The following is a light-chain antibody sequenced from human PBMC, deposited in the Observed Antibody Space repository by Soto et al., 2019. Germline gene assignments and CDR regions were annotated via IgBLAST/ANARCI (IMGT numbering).Light chain of an antibody. J-gene: IGKJ4*01. Sequence: EIVLTQSPATLSLSPGDRATLSCRARQSINNYLAWYQQKPGQAPRLLIYDASNRATGIPARCSGSGSGTDFTLTISSLEPGDFAVYYCQQRYNWPPLTFGGGTKVEIK. CDR3: QQRYNWPPLT. CDR2: DAS. CDR1: QSINNY. V-gene: IGKV3-11*01.